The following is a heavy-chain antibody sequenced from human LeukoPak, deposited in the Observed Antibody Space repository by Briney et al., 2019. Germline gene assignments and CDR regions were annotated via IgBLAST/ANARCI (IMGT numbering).Heavy chain of an antibody. D-gene: IGHD1-26*01. CDR1: GFTFSSYA. J-gene: IGHJ4*02. Sequence: GGSLRLSCAASGFTFSSYAMHWVRQAPGKGLEWVAVISYDGSNKYYADSVKGRFTISRDNSKNTLYLQMNSLRAEDTAVYYCARHGTVSSGSYFDYWGQGTQVTLS. V-gene: IGHV3-30-3*01. CDR3: ARHGTVSSGSYFDY. CDR2: ISYDGSNK.